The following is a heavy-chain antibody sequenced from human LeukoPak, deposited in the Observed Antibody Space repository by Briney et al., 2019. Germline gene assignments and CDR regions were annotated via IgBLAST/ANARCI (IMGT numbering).Heavy chain of an antibody. V-gene: IGHV3-23*01. CDR3: AKWGGYDILTGYYVSDF. J-gene: IGHJ4*02. D-gene: IGHD3-9*01. Sequence: GGSLRLSCAASGFIFRNYAMSWVRQAPGKGLEWVSAITGSGDTTYYADSVKGRFTVSRDNSKNTLYVEMNTLRAEDTTVYYCAKWGGYDILTGYYVSDFWGQGTLVTVSS. CDR1: GFIFRNYA. CDR2: ITGSGDTT.